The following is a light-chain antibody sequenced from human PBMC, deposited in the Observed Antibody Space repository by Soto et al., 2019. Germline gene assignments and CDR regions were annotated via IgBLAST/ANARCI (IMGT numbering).Light chain of an antibody. CDR1: ESISGW. V-gene: IGKV1-5*03. Sequence: QMTQSPSALSASVKDRVTITCRASESISGWLAWYQQKPGKAPTLLIYKASSLESGVPSRFSGSGSGTECTLTISSLQPDDVATYYCQHFNSYPWTFCQGTKVDIK. CDR3: QHFNSYPWT. J-gene: IGKJ1*01. CDR2: KAS.